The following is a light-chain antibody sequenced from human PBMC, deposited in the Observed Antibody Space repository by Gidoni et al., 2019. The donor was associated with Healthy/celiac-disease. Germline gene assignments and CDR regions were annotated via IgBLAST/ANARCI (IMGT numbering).Light chain of an antibody. CDR1: DNGSKN. CDR3: QVWDSSAGV. CDR2: RDS. V-gene: IGLV3-9*01. Sequence: SYELIQPLSVSVALGQTARITCGGNDNGSKNVHWYQQKPGQAPVLVIYRDSNRPSGIPERFSGSNSGNTATLTISRAQAGDEADFYCQVWDSSAGVFGGGTKLTVL. J-gene: IGLJ2*01.